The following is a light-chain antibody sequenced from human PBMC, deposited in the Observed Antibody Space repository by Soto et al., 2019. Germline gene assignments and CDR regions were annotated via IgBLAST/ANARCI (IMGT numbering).Light chain of an antibody. Sequence: ALQMTQSPSSLSASVGDRVTITCRASQDIRTELGWYQQKPGKAPKLLIYGATTLHSGVPSRFSGSGSCTDITLTTSCLPTEDFATYYCLQYYNYPLTFGQGTKVEVK. CDR2: GAT. CDR3: LQYYNYPLT. CDR1: QDIRTE. J-gene: IGKJ1*01. V-gene: IGKV1-6*01.